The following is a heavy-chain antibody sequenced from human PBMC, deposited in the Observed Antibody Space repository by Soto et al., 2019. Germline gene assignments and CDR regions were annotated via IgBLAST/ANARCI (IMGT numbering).Heavy chain of an antibody. CDR2: IYYSGST. Sequence: SETLSLTCTVSGGSISSGGYYWSWIRQHPGKGLEWIGYIYYSGSTYYNPSLKSRVTISVDTSKNQFSLKLSSVTAADTAVYYCASYYYDTEYYFDYWGQGALVTVSS. CDR3: ASYYYDTEYYFDY. J-gene: IGHJ4*02. V-gene: IGHV4-31*03. D-gene: IGHD3-22*01. CDR1: GGSISSGGYY.